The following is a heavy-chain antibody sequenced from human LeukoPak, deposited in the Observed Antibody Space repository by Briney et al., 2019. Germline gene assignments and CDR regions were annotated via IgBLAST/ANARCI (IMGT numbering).Heavy chain of an antibody. D-gene: IGHD1-14*01. J-gene: IGHJ6*02. CDR2: IISDGSSA. CDR3: AKGRTSYYSYAMDI. Sequence: GGSLRLSCAASGFTFSSYWMHWVRHAPGKGLVWVSRIISDGSSATHADSVKGRFTISRDNSKNTLCLQMNSLRAEDTAVYYCAKGRTSYYSYAMDIWGQGTTVTVSS. CDR1: GFTFSSYW. V-gene: IGHV3-74*01.